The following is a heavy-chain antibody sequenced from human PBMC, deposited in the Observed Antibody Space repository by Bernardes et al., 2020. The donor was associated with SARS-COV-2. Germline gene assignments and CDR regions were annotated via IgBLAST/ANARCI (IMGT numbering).Heavy chain of an antibody. CDR3: AAAAEYDFWNLYYYYMDV. D-gene: IGHD3-3*01. J-gene: IGHJ6*03. CDR1: GFTFSSYA. CDR2: ISGSGGST. Sequence: GGSLRPSCAASGFTFSSYAMGWVRQAPGKGLEWVSAISGSGGSTYYADSVKGRFTISRDNSKNTLYLQMNSLRAEDTAVYYCAAAAEYDFWNLYYYYMDVWGKGTTVTVSS. V-gene: IGHV3-23*01.